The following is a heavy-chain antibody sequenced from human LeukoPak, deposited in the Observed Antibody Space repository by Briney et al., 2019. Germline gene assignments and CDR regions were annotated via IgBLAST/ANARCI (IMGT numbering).Heavy chain of an antibody. Sequence: ASVKVSCKASGGTFSSYAISWVRQAPGQGLEWMGGIIPIFGTANYAQKFQGRVTITTDESTSTAYMELSSLRSEDTAVYYCARDPRGAYYFDYWGQGTLVTVSS. J-gene: IGHJ4*02. V-gene: IGHV1-69*05. D-gene: IGHD3-16*01. CDR2: IIPIFGTA. CDR1: GGTFSSYA. CDR3: ARDPRGAYYFDY.